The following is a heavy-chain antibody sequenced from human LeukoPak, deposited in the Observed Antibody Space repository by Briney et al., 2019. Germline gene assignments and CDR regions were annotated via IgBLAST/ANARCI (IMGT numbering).Heavy chain of an antibody. J-gene: IGHJ4*02. V-gene: IGHV3-7*01. CDR1: GWNFNKYW. CDR2: IKEDGREK. Sequence: GGSLRLSCAASGWNFNKYWMVWVRQIPGKGLQWVANIKEDGREKNYVDSVKGRFTIYRDNDKNSLYLQMNGLRVADTAVYSCARDVWLPDYWGQGTLVTVTS. D-gene: IGHD3-16*01. CDR3: ARDVWLPDY.